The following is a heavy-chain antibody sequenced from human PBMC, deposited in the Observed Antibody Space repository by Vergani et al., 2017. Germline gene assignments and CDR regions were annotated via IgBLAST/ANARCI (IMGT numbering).Heavy chain of an antibody. CDR1: GFTFTNFA. J-gene: IGHJ4*02. V-gene: IGHV3-23*01. Sequence: EVQLLESGGNLVQPGGSLRLSCAASGFTFTNFAMTWVRQAPGEGLEWVSGISGRGGCTYYADSVKGRFTISRDNSKNKMFLQMNNLIADDTAVYYCAKDNGPCYYDSSGYCDYWGQGTLVTVSS. CDR3: AKDNGPCYYDSSGYCDY. D-gene: IGHD3-22*01. CDR2: ISGRGGCT.